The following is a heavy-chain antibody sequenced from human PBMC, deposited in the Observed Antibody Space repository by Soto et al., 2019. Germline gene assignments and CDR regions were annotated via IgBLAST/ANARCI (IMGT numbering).Heavy chain of an antibody. CDR1: GFTLSSYS. CDR3: ARDHYSAFWRTYYGTDPGYYYYMHA. Sequence: EEQLVESGGGLAQPGGSLRLSCAASGFTLSSYSMNWVRQAPGKGLEWVSYISSSNSTIYYADSVKGRFTISRDNAKNSVYLQLNSLRGEDTAVYYCARDHYSAFWRTYYGTDPGYYYYMHAWGKGNTVTVSS. D-gene: IGHD3-3*01. CDR2: ISSSNSTI. J-gene: IGHJ6*03. V-gene: IGHV3-48*01.